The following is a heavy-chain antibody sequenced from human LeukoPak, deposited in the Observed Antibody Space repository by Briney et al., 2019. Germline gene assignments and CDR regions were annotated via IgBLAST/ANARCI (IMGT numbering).Heavy chain of an antibody. Sequence: GGSLRLSCVASGFTFSTYGMSWVRQAPGKGLEWVSAISGSGGSTYYADSVKGRFTISRDNAKNSLYLQMNSLRAEDTAVYYCAKRGDRYYFDYWGQGTLVTVSS. J-gene: IGHJ4*02. CDR1: GFTFSTYG. D-gene: IGHD3-16*01. CDR3: AKRGDRYYFDY. V-gene: IGHV3-23*01. CDR2: ISGSGGST.